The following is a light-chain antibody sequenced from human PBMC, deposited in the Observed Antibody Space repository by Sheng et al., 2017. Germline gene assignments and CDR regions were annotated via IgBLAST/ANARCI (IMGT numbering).Light chain of an antibody. V-gene: IGLV3-1*01. J-gene: IGLJ2*01. Sequence: SSELTQPPSVSVSPGQTANITCSGDKLGDKYACWYQQKPGQSPVLVIYQDSKRPSGIPERFSGSNSGNTATLTISGTQAMDEADYYCQAWDSSTVVFGGGTKLTVL. CDR3: QAWDSSTVV. CDR1: KLGDKY. CDR2: QDS.